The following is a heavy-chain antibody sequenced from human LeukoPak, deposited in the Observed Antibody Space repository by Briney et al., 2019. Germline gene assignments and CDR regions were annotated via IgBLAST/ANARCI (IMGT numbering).Heavy chain of an antibody. J-gene: IGHJ4*02. CDR2: ISSSSSYI. V-gene: IGHV3-21*01. CDR3: ARATNHYYDSNDY. CDR1: GFTFSSYS. Sequence: PGGSLRLSCAASGFTFSSYSMNWVRQAHGQGLERVSSISSSSSYIYYADSVKGRFTISRDNAKNSLYLQMNSLRAEDTAVYYCARATNHYYDSNDYWGQGTLVTVSS. D-gene: IGHD3-22*01.